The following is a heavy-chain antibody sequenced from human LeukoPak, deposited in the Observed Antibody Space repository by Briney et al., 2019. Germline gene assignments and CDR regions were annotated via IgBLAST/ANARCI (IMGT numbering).Heavy chain of an antibody. CDR1: GYSFNSYW. D-gene: IGHD2-15*01. J-gene: IGHJ6*02. CDR3: ARQFCSGGTCYSYYYAMDV. CDR2: IDPTDSYT. Sequence: GESLRISCKVSGYSFNSYWINWGRQMPGKGLEWMGRIDPTDSYTNYSPSFQGHVTISADKSISTAYLQWSSLKASDTAMYFCARQFCSGGTCYSYYYAMDVWGQGTTVTVSS. V-gene: IGHV5-10-1*01.